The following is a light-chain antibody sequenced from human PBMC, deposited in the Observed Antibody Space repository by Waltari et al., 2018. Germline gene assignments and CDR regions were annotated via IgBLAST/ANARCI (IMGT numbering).Light chain of an antibody. CDR3: HQSYSTLLWT. CDR1: QNISRF. CDR2: AAS. V-gene: IGKV1-39*01. J-gene: IGKJ1*01. Sequence: DIQMTQSPSSLSASVGDRVTITCRAGQNISRFLNWYQQKPGRSPQLLIYAASSVQSGVPSRFSGSGSGTDFALTISSLQPEDFAIYYCHQSYSTLLWTFGQGTKVEIK.